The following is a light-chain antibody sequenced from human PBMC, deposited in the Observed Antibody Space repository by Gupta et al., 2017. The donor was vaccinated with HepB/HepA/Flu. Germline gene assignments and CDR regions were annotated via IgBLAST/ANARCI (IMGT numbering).Light chain of an antibody. CDR1: SLGSHY. Sequence: SSEVTQDPAVSAALGQTVTITCQGDSLGSHYASWYQQKPGQAPVLVTYGKNNRPSGIPDRFSGSSSGNTASLTITGAQAEDEADYYCNSRDSSGNHYVFGTGTKVTVL. V-gene: IGLV3-19*01. CDR3: NSRDSSGNHYV. J-gene: IGLJ1*01. CDR2: GKN.